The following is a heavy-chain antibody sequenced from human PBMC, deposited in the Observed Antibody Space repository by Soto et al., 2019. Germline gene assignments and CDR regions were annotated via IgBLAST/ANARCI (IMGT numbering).Heavy chain of an antibody. D-gene: IGHD2-2*01. V-gene: IGHV3-23*01. CDR1: GFTFSSYA. CDR3: AKKGYCSSTSCVFDAFDI. CDR2: ISGSGGST. Sequence: EVQLLESGGGLVQPGGSLRLSCAASGFTFSSYAMSWVRQAPGKGLEWVSAISGSGGSTYYADSVKGRFTISRDKSKNTQYLQMNSLRAKDTAVYYCAKKGYCSSTSCVFDAFDIWGQGTMVTVSS. J-gene: IGHJ3*02.